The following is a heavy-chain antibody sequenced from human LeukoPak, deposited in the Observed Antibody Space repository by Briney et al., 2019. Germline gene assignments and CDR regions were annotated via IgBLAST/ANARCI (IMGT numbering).Heavy chain of an antibody. J-gene: IGHJ4*02. Sequence: GGSLRLSCAASGFTFTSYAMYSMYWVRQAPGKGLEWVSGIVRSGGSTYYADSVKGRFTISRDNSKNTLYLQMNSLRAEDTAVYYCTKLVGASPLDYWGQGTLVTVSS. D-gene: IGHD1-26*01. CDR1: GFTFTSYA. CDR2: IVRSGGST. V-gene: IGHV3-23*01. CDR3: TKLVGASPLDY.